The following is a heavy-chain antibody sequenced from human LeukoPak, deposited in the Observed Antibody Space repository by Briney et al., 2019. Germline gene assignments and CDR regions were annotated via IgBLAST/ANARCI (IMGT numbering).Heavy chain of an antibody. V-gene: IGHV3-30-3*01. CDR3: ARGRDYTNYVLVY. CDR2: ISYDGSNK. J-gene: IGHJ4*02. Sequence: GGSLRLSCVASGFTFSSYAIYWVRQAPGKGLEWVALISYDGSNKYYADSVKGRFTISRDNSNNTLYLQMNSLRAEDTAVYYCARGRDYTNYVLVYWGQGTLVTVSS. CDR1: GFTFSSYA. D-gene: IGHD4-11*01.